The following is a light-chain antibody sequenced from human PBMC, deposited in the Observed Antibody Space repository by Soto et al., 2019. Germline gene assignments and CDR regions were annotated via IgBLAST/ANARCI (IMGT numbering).Light chain of an antibody. V-gene: IGKV1-39*01. CDR2: AAY. J-gene: IGKJ4*01. CDR3: QQSFSTPRT. Sequence: DIQMTQFPSSLSASVGDRVTITCWASQSITIYLNWYQQKPGKAPKVLIYAAYNLQSGVPSRFRGSGSGTNFTLTISSLQPEDFATYYCQQSFSTPRTFGGGTTVVI. CDR1: QSITIY.